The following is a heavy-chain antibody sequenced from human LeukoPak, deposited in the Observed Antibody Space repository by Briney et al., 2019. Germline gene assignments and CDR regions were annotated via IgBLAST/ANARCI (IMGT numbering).Heavy chain of an antibody. CDR1: GFTFSRYW. Sequence: GGSLRLSCAASGFTFSRYWMSWVRQAPGKGLEWVANITEDGSEKYYVDSVKGRFTISRDNAKKSLYLQMNSLRAEDTAVYYCARDQVLAMIGVLQGAFDIWGQGTMVTVSS. D-gene: IGHD3-22*01. CDR3: ARDQVLAMIGVLQGAFDI. J-gene: IGHJ3*02. V-gene: IGHV3-7*01. CDR2: ITEDGSEK.